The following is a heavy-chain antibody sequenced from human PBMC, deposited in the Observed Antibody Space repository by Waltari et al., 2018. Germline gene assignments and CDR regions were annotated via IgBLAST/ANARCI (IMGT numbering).Heavy chain of an antibody. V-gene: IGHV3-33*08. J-gene: IGHJ4*02. CDR3: ANSDFDC. CDR2: IWYDGSNK. CDR1: GFIFSTYG. Sequence: VQLVESGGGVVQPGRSLRLSCAASGFIFSTYGMHWVRPAPGKGPEWVAVIWYDGSNKYYADSVKGRFTISRDNSQNTLYLQMNSLRAEDTAMYYCANSDFDCFGQGTLVTVSS.